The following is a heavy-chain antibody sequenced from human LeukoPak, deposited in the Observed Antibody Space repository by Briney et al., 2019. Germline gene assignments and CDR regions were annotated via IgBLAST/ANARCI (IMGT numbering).Heavy chain of an antibody. D-gene: IGHD5-12*01. CDR3: ARERSSGGYDAFDI. CDR2: ISAYNGNT. CDR1: GYTFTSYG. V-gene: IGHV1-18*01. J-gene: IGHJ3*02. Sequence: ASVKVSCKASGYTFTSYGISWVRQAPGQGLEWMGWISAYNGNTNYAQKLQGRVTVTTDTSTNTAYMELRSLRSDDTAVYYCARERSSGGYDAFDIWGQGTMVTVSS.